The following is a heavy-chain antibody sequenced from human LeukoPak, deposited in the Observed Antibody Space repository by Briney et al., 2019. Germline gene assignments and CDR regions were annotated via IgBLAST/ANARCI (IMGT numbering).Heavy chain of an antibody. CDR1: GGSFRGYY. V-gene: IGHV4-34*01. D-gene: IGHD5-12*01. CDR2: INHSGSS. J-gene: IGHJ4*02. Sequence: NPSETLSLTCAVYGGSFRGYYWSWIRQPPGKGLEWIGEINHSGSSNYNPSLKSRVTISVDTSKNQFSLKLSSVTAADTAVYYCARGQYTGYPTHWGQGTLVTVSS. CDR3: ARGQYTGYPTH.